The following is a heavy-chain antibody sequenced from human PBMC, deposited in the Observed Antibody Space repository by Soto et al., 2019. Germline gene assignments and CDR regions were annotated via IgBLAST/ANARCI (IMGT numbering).Heavy chain of an antibody. Sequence: SETLSLTCTVSGGSISSSSYYWGWIRQPPGKGLEWIGSIYYSGSTYYNPSLKSRVTISVVTSKNQFSLKLSSVTAADTAVYYCVQGRGYSVYYYYYGMDVWGQGTTVT. D-gene: IGHD5-12*01. CDR3: VQGRGYSVYYYYYGMDV. CDR1: GGSISSSSYY. CDR2: IYYSGST. J-gene: IGHJ6*02. V-gene: IGHV4-39*01.